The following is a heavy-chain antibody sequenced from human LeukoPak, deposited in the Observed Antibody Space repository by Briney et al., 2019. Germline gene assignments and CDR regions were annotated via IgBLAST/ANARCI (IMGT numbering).Heavy chain of an antibody. CDR2: ISSSGGST. J-gene: IGHJ4*02. V-gene: IGHV3-23*01. Sequence: GGSLRLSCAASGLTVSSNYMSWVRQAPGRGLEWVSGISSSGGSTPHADSVKGRFTISRDNSKNMLYLQMNSLRAEDTAVYYCAKDRDTGIGAYSWGYFDYWGQGTLVTVSS. CDR3: AKDRDTGIGAYSWGYFDY. CDR1: GLTVSSNY. D-gene: IGHD5-18*01.